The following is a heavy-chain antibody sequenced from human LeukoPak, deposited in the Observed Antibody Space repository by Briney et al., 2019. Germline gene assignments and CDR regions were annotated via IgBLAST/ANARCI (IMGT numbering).Heavy chain of an antibody. J-gene: IGHJ4*02. V-gene: IGHV1-69*13. Sequence: ASVKVSCKASGGTFSSYAISWVRQAPGQGLEWMGGIIPIFGTANYAQKFQGRVTITADESTSTAYMELSSLRSEDTAVYYCARRLCSGGSCYLDYWGQGTLVTVSS. CDR1: GGTFSSYA. D-gene: IGHD2-15*01. CDR2: IIPIFGTA. CDR3: ARRLCSGGSCYLDY.